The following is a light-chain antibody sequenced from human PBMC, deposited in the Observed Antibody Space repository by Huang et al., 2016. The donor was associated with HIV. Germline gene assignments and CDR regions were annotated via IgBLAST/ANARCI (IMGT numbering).Light chain of an antibody. Sequence: DIVMTQATLSLPVTPGEPASISCRSSRRLLHSNDGNTYLDWYLQKPWQAPQLRIYSRSDRASGVPDRFTGSGSGTDFTLKISRVEAEDVGIYYCMQRLEFPWTFGPGTKVDIK. V-gene: IGKV2-40*01. J-gene: IGKJ3*01. CDR1: RRLLHSNDGNTY. CDR3: MQRLEFPWT. CDR2: SRS.